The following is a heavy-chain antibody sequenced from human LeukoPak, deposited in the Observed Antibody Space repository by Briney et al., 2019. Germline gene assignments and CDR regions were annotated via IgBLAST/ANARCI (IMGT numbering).Heavy chain of an antibody. CDR1: GYTFTSYG. V-gene: IGHV1-18*01. J-gene: IGHJ4*02. Sequence: ASVKVSCKASGYTFTSYGISWVRQAPGQGLEWMGWISAYNGNTNYAQKLQGRVTMTTDTSTSTAYMELRSLRSDDTAVYYCARDRRLYDGDYSSFDYWGQGTLVTVSS. D-gene: IGHD4-17*01. CDR2: ISAYNGNT. CDR3: ARDRRLYDGDYSSFDY.